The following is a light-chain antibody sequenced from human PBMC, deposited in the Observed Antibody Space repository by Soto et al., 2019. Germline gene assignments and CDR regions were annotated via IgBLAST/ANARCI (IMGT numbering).Light chain of an antibody. CDR3: QSYDSSLSGSL. Sequence: QSVLTQPPSVSGAPGQRVTISCTGSGSNIGAGYDVHWYQQLPGTAPKLLIYGNTNRPSGVPDRFSGSKSGTSASLAITGLQAEDEADYYCQSYDSSLSGSLFGGGTKLTVL. CDR2: GNT. CDR1: GSNIGAGYD. J-gene: IGLJ2*01. V-gene: IGLV1-40*01.